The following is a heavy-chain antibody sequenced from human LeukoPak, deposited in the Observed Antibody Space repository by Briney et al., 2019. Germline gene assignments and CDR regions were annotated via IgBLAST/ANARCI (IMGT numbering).Heavy chain of an antibody. V-gene: IGHV4-39*07. J-gene: IGHJ5*02. CDR2: FSYSGST. D-gene: IGHD2-15*01. CDR3: ARDRTVVVVVAATQAHWFDP. CDR1: GDSISSSSYY. Sequence: SETLSLTCTVSGDSISSSSYYWGWIRQPPGKGLEWFGSFSYSGSTYYNPSLKSRVTISVDTSKNQFSLKLSSVTAAGTAVYYCARDRTVVVVVAATQAHWFDPWGQGTLVTVSS.